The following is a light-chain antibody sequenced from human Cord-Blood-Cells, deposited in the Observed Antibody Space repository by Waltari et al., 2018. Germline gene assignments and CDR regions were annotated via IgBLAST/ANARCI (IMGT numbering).Light chain of an antibody. V-gene: IGLV3-1*01. CDR2: QDI. J-gene: IGLJ1*01. Sequence: SYELTQPPSVSVSPGQTASITCSGDKLGDTYACWYQQKPGQSPVLVIYQDIKRPSGIPERFSGSNSGNTATLTISGTQAMDEADYYCQAWDSSTAGVFGTGTKVTVL. CDR3: QAWDSSTAGV. CDR1: KLGDTY.